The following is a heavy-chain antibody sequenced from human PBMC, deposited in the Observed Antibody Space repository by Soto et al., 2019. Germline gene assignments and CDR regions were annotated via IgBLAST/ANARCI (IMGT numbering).Heavy chain of an antibody. J-gene: IGHJ6*02. Sequence: ASVKVSCKASGCTFTGYYMHWVRQAPGQGLEWMGWINPNSGGTNYAQKFQGRVTMTRDTSISTAYKELSRLRSDDTAVYYCASRCSSTSCYKVLDYYYGMDVWGQGTTVTVSS. CDR2: INPNSGGT. D-gene: IGHD2-2*02. CDR3: ASRCSSTSCYKVLDYYYGMDV. CDR1: GCTFTGYY. V-gene: IGHV1-2*02.